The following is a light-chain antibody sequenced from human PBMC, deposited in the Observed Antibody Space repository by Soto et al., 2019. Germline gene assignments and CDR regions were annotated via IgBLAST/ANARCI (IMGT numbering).Light chain of an antibody. CDR2: RVS. CDR1: QSLVNSDGNTY. J-gene: IGKJ1*01. V-gene: IGKV2D-30*01. Sequence: EVVMTQSPLSLPVTLGQPASISCTSSQSLVNSDGNTYLNWFHQRPGQSPRRLIYRVSKWDSGVPDRFNGSGSGTKFTLKISRVEAEDVGVYYCMQGSHWPRTFGQGTKVEIK. CDR3: MQGSHWPRT.